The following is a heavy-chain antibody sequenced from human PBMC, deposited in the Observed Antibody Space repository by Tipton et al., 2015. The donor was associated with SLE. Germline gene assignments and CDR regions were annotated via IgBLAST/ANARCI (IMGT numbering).Heavy chain of an antibody. V-gene: IGHV4-38-2*01. J-gene: IGHJ4*02. Sequence: TLSLTCAVSGYSISSGHYWGWIRQPPGKGLEWIGSISHSGNTYYNPSLKSRVSMSIDTPKNQVFLRLSSVTAADTAVCYCARHDYDDNGYYMHYFDYWGQGTLVTVSS. CDR1: GYSISSGHY. D-gene: IGHD3-22*01. CDR3: ARHDYDDNGYYMHYFDY. CDR2: ISHSGNT.